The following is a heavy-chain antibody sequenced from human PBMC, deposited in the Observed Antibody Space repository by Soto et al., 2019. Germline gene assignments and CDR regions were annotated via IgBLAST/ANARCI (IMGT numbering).Heavy chain of an antibody. V-gene: IGHV1-18*04. CDR3: ARDGLYHFWSGYPRGWFDP. J-gene: IGHJ5*02. Sequence: QVQLVQSGAEVKKPGASVKVSCKASGYTFTSYGISWVRQAPGQGLEWMGWISAYNGNTNYAQKLQGRVTMTTDTSTSTAYMELRSLRSDDTAVYFCARDGLYHFWSGYPRGWFDPWGQGTLVTVSS. D-gene: IGHD3-3*01. CDR2: ISAYNGNT. CDR1: GYTFTSYG.